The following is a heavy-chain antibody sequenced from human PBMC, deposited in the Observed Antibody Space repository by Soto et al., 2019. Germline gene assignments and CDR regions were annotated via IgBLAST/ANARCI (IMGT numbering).Heavy chain of an antibody. CDR2: INSYGTVI. CDR3: GSAHKLYYFDY. Sequence: QVVESGGGLVQPGGSLRLSCAASGFTVSSYEMNWVSQAPGKGLEWVSYINSYGTVIYYADSVKGRFTISRDNAKNSLYLQMNSLRAEDTAVYYCGSAHKLYYFDYWGQGTRVTVPS. D-gene: IGHD3-10*01. V-gene: IGHV3-48*03. J-gene: IGHJ4*02. CDR1: GFTVSSYE.